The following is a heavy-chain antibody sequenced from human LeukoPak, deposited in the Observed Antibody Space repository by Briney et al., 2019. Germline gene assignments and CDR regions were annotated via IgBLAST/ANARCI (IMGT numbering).Heavy chain of an antibody. D-gene: IGHD2-2*01. CDR2: FDPEDGET. CDR1: GYTLTELS. Sequence: ASVKVSCKVSGYTLTELSMHWVRQAPGKGPEWMGGFDPEDGETIYAQKFQGRVTMTEDTSTDTAYMELSSLRSEDTAVYYCATGPRVVDDAFDIWGQGTMVTVSS. V-gene: IGHV1-24*01. J-gene: IGHJ3*02. CDR3: ATGPRVVDDAFDI.